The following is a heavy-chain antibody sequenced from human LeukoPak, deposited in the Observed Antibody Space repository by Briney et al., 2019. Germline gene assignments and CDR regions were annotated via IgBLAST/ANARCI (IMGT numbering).Heavy chain of an antibody. J-gene: IGHJ4*02. Sequence: ASVKVSCKVSGYTLTELSMHWVRQAPGKGLEWMGGFDPEGGETIYAQKFQGRVTMTEDTSTDTAYMELSSLRSEDTAVYYCAKRGYSSGWYDYWGQGTLVTVSS. CDR2: FDPEGGET. CDR3: AKRGYSSGWYDY. CDR1: GYTLTELS. V-gene: IGHV1-24*01. D-gene: IGHD6-19*01.